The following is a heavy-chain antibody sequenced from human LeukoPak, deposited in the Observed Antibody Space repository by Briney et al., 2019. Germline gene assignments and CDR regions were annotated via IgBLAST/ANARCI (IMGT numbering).Heavy chain of an antibody. CDR2: LYISGST. CDR1: GASISSYY. V-gene: IGHV4-4*07. Sequence: PSETLSLTCTVSGASISSYYYNWIRQTAGRGLEWIGRLYISGSTDYNPSLKSRVTISVDRSTNLFSLNLRSVTAADTAVYFCARDLSGSLYFDYWGQGVLVTVSS. CDR3: ARDLSGSLYFDY. J-gene: IGHJ4*02. D-gene: IGHD3-10*01.